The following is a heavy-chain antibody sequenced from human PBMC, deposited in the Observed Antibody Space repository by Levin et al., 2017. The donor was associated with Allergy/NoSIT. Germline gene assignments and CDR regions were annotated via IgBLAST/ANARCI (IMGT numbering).Heavy chain of an antibody. Sequence: GGSLRLSCKGSGYSFTSYWIGWVRQMPGKGLEWMGIIYPGDSDTRYSPSFQGQVTISADKSISTAYLQWSSLKASDTAMYYCARPSRLLGATIDYWGQGTLVTVSS. J-gene: IGHJ4*02. CDR3: ARPSRLLGATIDY. V-gene: IGHV5-51*01. CDR1: GYSFTSYW. D-gene: IGHD1-26*01. CDR2: IYPGDSDT.